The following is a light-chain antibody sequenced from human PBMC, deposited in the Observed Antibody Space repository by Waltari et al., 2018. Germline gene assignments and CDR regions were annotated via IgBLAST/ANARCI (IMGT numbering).Light chain of an antibody. V-gene: IGKV3-20*01. J-gene: IGKJ1*01. CDR1: ESVSKF. Sequence: EVVLTQSPGTLSLSPGEGATLSCRASESVSKFLAWYQQKPGQAPRLLIFHASNRASGMPDRFSGSGFGTDFSLTISRLEPEDFAVYYCQKYDSLPATFGQGTKVEIK. CDR2: HAS. CDR3: QKYDSLPAT.